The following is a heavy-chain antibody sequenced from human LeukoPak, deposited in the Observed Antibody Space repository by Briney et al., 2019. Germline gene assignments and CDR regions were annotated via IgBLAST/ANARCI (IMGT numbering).Heavy chain of an antibody. CDR3: ASTPDYYDSSGPDNWFDP. V-gene: IGHV4-39*07. J-gene: IGHJ5*02. CDR2: IYYSGST. Sequence: SETLSLTCTVSGGSISSSSYYWGWIRQPPGKGLEWIGSIYYSGSTYYNPSLKSRVTISVDTSKNQFSLKLSSVTAADTAVYYCASTPDYYDSSGPDNWFDPWGQGTLVTVSS. D-gene: IGHD3-22*01. CDR1: GGSISSSSYY.